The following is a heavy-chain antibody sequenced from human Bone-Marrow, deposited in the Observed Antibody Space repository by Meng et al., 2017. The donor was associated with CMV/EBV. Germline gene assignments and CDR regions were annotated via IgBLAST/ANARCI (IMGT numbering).Heavy chain of an antibody. CDR1: GFTFSNYA. Sequence: GESLKISCAASGFTFSNYAMSWVRQGPGKGLEWVSAIRGSGDHIYHADSVKGRFTISSDNSQNTLYLQMNSLRVEDTAVYYCAKGDTIFGHTSRVFGMDVWGQGTTVTVSS. V-gene: IGHV3-23*01. D-gene: IGHD3-3*01. CDR3: AKGDTIFGHTSRVFGMDV. CDR2: IRGSGDHI. J-gene: IGHJ6*02.